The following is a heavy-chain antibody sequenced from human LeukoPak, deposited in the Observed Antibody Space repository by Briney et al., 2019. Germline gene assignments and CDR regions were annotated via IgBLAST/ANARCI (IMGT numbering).Heavy chain of an antibody. Sequence: SETLSLTCTVSGGSISSYYWSWIRQPPGKGLEWIGYIYYSGSTNYNPSLKSRVTISVDTSKNQFSLKLSSVTAADTAVYYCAGRRIVMYSSGGPANYYGMDVWGQGTTVTVSS. CDR2: IYYSGST. J-gene: IGHJ6*02. CDR3: AGRRIVMYSSGGPANYYGMDV. V-gene: IGHV4-59*01. D-gene: IGHD6-19*01. CDR1: GGSISSYY.